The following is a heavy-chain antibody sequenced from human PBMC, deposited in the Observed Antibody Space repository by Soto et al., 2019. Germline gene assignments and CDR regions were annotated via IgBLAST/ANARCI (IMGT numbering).Heavy chain of an antibody. D-gene: IGHD3-22*01. J-gene: IGHJ5*02. V-gene: IGHV4-39*01. CDR1: GGSISSSSYY. CDR3: ARLWYYYDSSGYRFDP. CDR2: IYYSGST. Sequence: QLQLQESGPGLVKPSETLSLTCTVSGGSISSSSYYWGWIRQPPGKGLEWIGSIYYSGSTYYNPSLKRRVTISVDTSKNQFSLKLSSVTAADTAVYYCARLWYYYDSSGYRFDPWGQGTLVTVSS.